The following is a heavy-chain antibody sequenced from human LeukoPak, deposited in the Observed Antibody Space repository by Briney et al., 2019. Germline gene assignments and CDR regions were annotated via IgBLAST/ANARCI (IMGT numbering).Heavy chain of an antibody. Sequence: GSLRLSCAASEFSVGSNYMTWVRQAPGKGPEWVSLIYSGGSTYYADSVKGRFTISRDNSKNTLYLQMNSLRAEDTAVYYCARRAGAYSHPYDYWGQGTLVTVSS. D-gene: IGHD4/OR15-4a*01. V-gene: IGHV3-66*04. CDR2: IYSGGST. J-gene: IGHJ4*02. CDR3: ARRAGAYSHPYDY. CDR1: EFSVGSNY.